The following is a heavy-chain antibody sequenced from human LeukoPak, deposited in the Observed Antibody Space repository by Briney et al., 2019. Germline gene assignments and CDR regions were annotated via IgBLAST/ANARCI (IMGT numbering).Heavy chain of an antibody. CDR1: GFTFSSYA. D-gene: IGHD5-24*01. Sequence: GGSLRLSCAASGFTFSSYAMHWVRQAPGKGLEWVAVISYDGLNKYYVDSVKGRFTIPRDNSKNTLYLQMNSLRAEDTAVYYCAKDQRWLPLDYWGQGTLVTVSS. CDR3: AKDQRWLPLDY. V-gene: IGHV3-30*18. J-gene: IGHJ4*02. CDR2: ISYDGLNK.